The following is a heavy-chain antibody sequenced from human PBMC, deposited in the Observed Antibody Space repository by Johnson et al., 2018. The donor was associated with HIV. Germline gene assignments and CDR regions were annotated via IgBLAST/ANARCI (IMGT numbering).Heavy chain of an antibody. CDR3: AREGTIHSAFDI. J-gene: IGHJ3*02. V-gene: IGHV3-30-3*01. CDR2: ISYDGSKK. Sequence: VQLVESGGGVVQPGRSLRLSCAASGFTFSSYALHWVRQAPGKGLEWVAIISYDGSKKYYADSVKGRFTISKDNSSNTLYLQMNSLRVEDTAVYYCAREGTIHSAFDIWGQGTMVTVA. D-gene: IGHD2-15*01. CDR1: GFTFSSYA.